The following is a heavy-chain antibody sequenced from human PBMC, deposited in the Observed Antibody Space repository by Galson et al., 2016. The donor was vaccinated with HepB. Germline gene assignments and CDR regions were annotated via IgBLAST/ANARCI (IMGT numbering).Heavy chain of an antibody. D-gene: IGHD2-2*02. Sequence: LRLSCAASGFTSSSYSMNWVRQAPGKGLEWVSSISTSSTYIYYADSVKGRFTISRDNAKNSLFLQMNSLRAEDTAVYYCARDLCSYTSCYRRYFYYGMDVWGQGTTVTVSS. J-gene: IGHJ6*02. CDR2: ISTSSTYI. V-gene: IGHV3-21*01. CDR3: ARDLCSYTSCYRRYFYYGMDV. CDR1: GFTSSSYS.